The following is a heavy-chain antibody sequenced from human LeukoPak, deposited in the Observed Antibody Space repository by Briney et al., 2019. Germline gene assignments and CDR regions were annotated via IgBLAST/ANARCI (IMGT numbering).Heavy chain of an antibody. J-gene: IGHJ3*02. CDR3: ARIAAAGIYDAFDI. D-gene: IGHD6-13*01. V-gene: IGHV3-23*01. CDR2: ISDSGGST. Sequence: GGSLRLSCAAPGFTFSSYAMSWVRQAQGKGLEWVSAISDSGGSTYYADSVKGRFTISRDNSKNTLYLQMNSLRAEDTAVYYCARIAAAGIYDAFDIWGQGTMVTVSS. CDR1: GFTFSSYA.